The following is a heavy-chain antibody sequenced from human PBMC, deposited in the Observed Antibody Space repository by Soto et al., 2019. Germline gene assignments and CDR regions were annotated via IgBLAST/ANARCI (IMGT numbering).Heavy chain of an antibody. CDR3: ASGLSTYYDNMPHFDS. V-gene: IGHV4-31*03. CDR2: IYYSGTT. Sequence: TLSLTCTVSGGSISSGGYYWSWIRQHPGKGLEWIGYIYYSGTTYYNPSLKSRVSTSADTSKNQFSLNLSSVTTADTAVYFCASGLSTYYDNMPHFDSWGQGTLVSGS. J-gene: IGHJ4*02. D-gene: IGHD3-16*01. CDR1: GGSISSGGYY.